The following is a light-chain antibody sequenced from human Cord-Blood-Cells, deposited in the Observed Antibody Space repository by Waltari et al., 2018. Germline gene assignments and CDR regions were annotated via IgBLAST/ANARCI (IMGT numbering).Light chain of an antibody. Sequence: QPALTQTASVSGSPGQSITISCTGTSSDVGSYNLVSWYQQHPGKAPKLMIYEGSKRPSGVSNRFSGSKSGNTASLTISGLQADDEADYYCFSYAGSSTVVFGGGTKLTVL. CDR2: EGS. J-gene: IGLJ2*01. CDR3: FSYAGSSTVV. V-gene: IGLV2-23*01. CDR1: SSDVGSYNL.